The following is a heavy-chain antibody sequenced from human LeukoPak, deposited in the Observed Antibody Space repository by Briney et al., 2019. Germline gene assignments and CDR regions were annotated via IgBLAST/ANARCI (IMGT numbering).Heavy chain of an antibody. D-gene: IGHD1-26*01. V-gene: IGHV3-21*01. Sequence: GGSLRLSCAASGFTFSSYSMNWVRQAPGKGLEWVSSISSSSYIYYADSVKGRFTISRDNAKNSLYLQMNSLRAEDTAVYYCARDRYSGSPLADYWGQGTLVTVSS. CDR3: ARDRYSGSPLADY. J-gene: IGHJ4*02. CDR1: GFTFSSYS. CDR2: ISSSSYI.